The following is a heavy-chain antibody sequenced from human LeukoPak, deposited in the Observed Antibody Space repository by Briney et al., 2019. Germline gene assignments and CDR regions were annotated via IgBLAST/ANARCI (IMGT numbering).Heavy chain of an antibody. D-gene: IGHD2-2*01. V-gene: IGHV4-39*07. CDR1: GGSLSSSSYY. CDR3: ARGKASSPFDY. CDR2: IYYSGST. Sequence: SETLSLTCTVSGGSLSSSSYYWGWIRQPPGKGLEWIGSIYYSGSTYYNPSLKSRVTISVDTSKNQFSLKLSSVTAADTAVYYCARGKASSPFDYWGQGTLVTVSS. J-gene: IGHJ4*02.